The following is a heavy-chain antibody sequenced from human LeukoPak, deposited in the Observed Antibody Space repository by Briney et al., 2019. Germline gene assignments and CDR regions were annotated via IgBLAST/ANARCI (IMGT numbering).Heavy chain of an antibody. CDR3: ARDSMVHYYYYMDV. Sequence: PSETLSLTCTVSGGSISSSSYYWGWIRQPPGKGLEWIGRIYTSGSTNYNPSLKSRVTISVDTSKNQFSLKLSSVTAADTAVYYCARDSMVHYYYYMDVWGKGTTVTISS. D-gene: IGHD3-10*01. CDR2: IYTSGST. J-gene: IGHJ6*03. V-gene: IGHV4-39*07. CDR1: GGSISSSSYY.